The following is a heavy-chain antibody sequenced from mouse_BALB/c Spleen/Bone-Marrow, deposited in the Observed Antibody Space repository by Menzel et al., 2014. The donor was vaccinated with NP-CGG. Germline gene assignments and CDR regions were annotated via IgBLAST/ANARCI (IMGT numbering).Heavy chain of an antibody. Sequence: VQLQQSGTVLARPGASVKMSCKASGYTFTSYWMHWVKQRPGQGLEWIGAIYPGNSDTSYNQKFKGKAKLTAVTSTSTAYMELSSLTNEDSAVYYCTRDYGNSWYFDVWGAGTPVTVSS. V-gene: IGHV1-5*01. J-gene: IGHJ1*01. CDR3: TRDYGNSWYFDV. D-gene: IGHD2-1*01. CDR1: GYTFTSYW. CDR2: IYPGNSDT.